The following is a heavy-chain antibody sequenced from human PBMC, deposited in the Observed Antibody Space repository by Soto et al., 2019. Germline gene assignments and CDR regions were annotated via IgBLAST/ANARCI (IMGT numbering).Heavy chain of an antibody. V-gene: IGHV3-30-3*01. CDR3: ARAPTTVTTAYYFDY. Sequence: GGSLRLSCAASGFTFSNYAMHWVRQAPGKGLEWVAVISYEGSNKYYADSVKGRFTISRDNSKNTLYLQMNNLRAEDTAVYYCARAPTTVTTAYYFDYWGQGTLVTVSS. CDR1: GFTFSNYA. CDR2: ISYEGSNK. J-gene: IGHJ4*02. D-gene: IGHD4-17*01.